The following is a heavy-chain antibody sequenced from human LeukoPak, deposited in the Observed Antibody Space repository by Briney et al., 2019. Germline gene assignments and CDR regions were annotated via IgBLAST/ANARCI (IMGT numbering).Heavy chain of an antibody. CDR2: IIPIFGTA. Sequence: GASVKVSCTASGGIFNNYAINWVRQAPGPGLEWMGGIIPIFGTANYAQKFQGRVTVTADESTRTVYMELNSLKSEDTAVYYCARGWDYDNGGRPTAYAYWGQGTLVTVSS. CDR3: ARGWDYDNGGRPTAYAY. V-gene: IGHV1-69*13. D-gene: IGHD3-22*01. J-gene: IGHJ4*02. CDR1: GGIFNNYA.